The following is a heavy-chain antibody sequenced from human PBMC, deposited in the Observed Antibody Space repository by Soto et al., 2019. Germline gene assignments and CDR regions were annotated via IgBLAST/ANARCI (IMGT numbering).Heavy chain of an antibody. D-gene: IGHD3-3*01. CDR3: AKEYHDFWSGYYTRGYYFDY. J-gene: IGHJ4*02. CDR1: GFTFDDYA. V-gene: IGHV3-9*01. CDR2: ISWNSGSI. Sequence: GGSLRLSCAASGFTFDDYAMHWVRQAPGKGLEWVSGISWNSGSIGYADSVKGRFTISRDNAKNSLYLQMNSLRAEDTALYYCAKEYHDFWSGYYTRGYYFDYWGQGTLVTVSS.